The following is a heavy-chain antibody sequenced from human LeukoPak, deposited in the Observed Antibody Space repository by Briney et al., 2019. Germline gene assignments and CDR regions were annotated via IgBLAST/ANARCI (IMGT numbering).Heavy chain of an antibody. CDR1: GFTFSSYG. V-gene: IGHV3-23*01. CDR3: AKANTDIVVVPAAWSDY. Sequence: GGSLRLSCAASGFTFSSYGMSWVRQAPGKGLEWVSAISGSGGSTYYADSVKGRFTISRDNSKNTLYLQMNSLRAEDTAVYYCAKANTDIVVVPAAWSDYWGQGTLVTVSS. J-gene: IGHJ4*02. D-gene: IGHD2-2*01. CDR2: ISGSGGST.